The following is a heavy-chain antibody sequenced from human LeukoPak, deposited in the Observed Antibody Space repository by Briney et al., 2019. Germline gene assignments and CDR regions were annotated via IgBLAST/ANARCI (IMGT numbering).Heavy chain of an antibody. CDR1: GGSISSHY. CDR3: ARVGIYYDSSGPSYFDY. CDR2: IYYSGST. Sequence: SETLSLTCTVSGGSISSHYWSWIRQPPGKGLEWIVYIYYSGSTNYNPSLKSRVTISVDTSKNQFSLKLSSVTAADTAVYYCARVGIYYDSSGPSYFDYWGQGTLVTVSS. D-gene: IGHD3-22*01. J-gene: IGHJ4*02. V-gene: IGHV4-59*11.